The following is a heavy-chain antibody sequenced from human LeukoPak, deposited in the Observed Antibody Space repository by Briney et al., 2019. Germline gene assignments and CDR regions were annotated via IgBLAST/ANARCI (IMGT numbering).Heavy chain of an antibody. Sequence: GGSLRLSCAASGFTFSSYSMNWVRQAPGKGLEWVSHISSSGRTIYYADSVKGRLTISRDNSKNTLYLQMNSLRAEDTAVYYCARDGTRNFDYWGQGTLVTVSS. V-gene: IGHV3-48*01. J-gene: IGHJ4*02. CDR3: ARDGTRNFDY. D-gene: IGHD1-26*01. CDR1: GFTFSSYS. CDR2: ISSSGRTI.